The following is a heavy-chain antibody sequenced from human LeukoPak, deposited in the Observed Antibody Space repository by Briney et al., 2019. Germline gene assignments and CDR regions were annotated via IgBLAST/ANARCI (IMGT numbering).Heavy chain of an antibody. D-gene: IGHD4-11*01. CDR1: GYSFTSYR. V-gene: IGHV5-51*01. CDR2: IYPGDSDT. Sequence: GESLKISCKGSGYSFTSYRIGWVRQMPGKGLEWMGIIYPGDSDTRYSPSFQGQVTISADKSISTAYLQWSSLKASDTAMYFCARQHDYSISHSDYWGQGTLVTVSS. J-gene: IGHJ4*02. CDR3: ARQHDYSISHSDY.